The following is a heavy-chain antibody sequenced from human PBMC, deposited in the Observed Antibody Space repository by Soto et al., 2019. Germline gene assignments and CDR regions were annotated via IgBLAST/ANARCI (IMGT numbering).Heavy chain of an antibody. J-gene: IGHJ3*02. D-gene: IGHD3-10*01. CDR1: GYTFTGYY. CDR2: INPNSGGT. Sequence: ASVKVSCKASGYTFTGYYIHWVRQAPGQGLEWMGWINPNSGGTNYAQKFQGRVTMTRDTSISTAYMELSRLRSDDTAVYYCARGKIWFREGYDAFAIWGQGTLVTVSS. V-gene: IGHV1-2*02. CDR3: ARGKIWFREGYDAFAI.